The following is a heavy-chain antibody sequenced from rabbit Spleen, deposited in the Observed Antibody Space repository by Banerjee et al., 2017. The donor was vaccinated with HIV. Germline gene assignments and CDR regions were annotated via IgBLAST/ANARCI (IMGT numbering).Heavy chain of an antibody. Sequence: QQQLEESGGDLVKPGGTLTLTCTASGFTFSSYWMSWVRQAPGKGLEWIACIDGGWIGNTGYASWATGRFTISKTSSTTVTLQMTSLTVADTATYFCARFYAGYGDFGYAEMWGPGTLVTVS. J-gene: IGHJ4*01. V-gene: IGHV1S45*01. CDR3: ARFYAGYGDFGYAEM. CDR2: IDGGWIGNT. CDR1: GFTFSSYW. D-gene: IGHD7-1*01.